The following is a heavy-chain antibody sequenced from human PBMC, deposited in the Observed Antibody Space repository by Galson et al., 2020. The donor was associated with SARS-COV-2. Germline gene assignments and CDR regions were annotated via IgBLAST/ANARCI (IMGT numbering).Heavy chain of an antibody. CDR3: ARLGYCSSTSCPIPGYYYYGMDV. V-gene: IGHV3-20*04. CDR1: GFTFDDYG. Sequence: GGSLRLSCAASGFTFDDYGMSWVRQAPGKGLEWVSGINWNGGSTGYADSVKGRFTISRDNAKNSLYLQMNSLRAEDTALYYCARLGYCSSTSCPIPGYYYYGMDVWGQGTTVTVSS. J-gene: IGHJ6*02. CDR2: INWNGGST. D-gene: IGHD2-2*01.